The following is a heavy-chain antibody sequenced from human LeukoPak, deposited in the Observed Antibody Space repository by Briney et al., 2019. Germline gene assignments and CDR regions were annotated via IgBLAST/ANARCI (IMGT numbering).Heavy chain of an antibody. J-gene: IGHJ4*02. CDR2: IYYSGST. V-gene: IGHV4-59*12. CDR1: GGSISSYY. D-gene: IGHD3-22*01. Sequence: SETLSLACTVSGGSISSYYWSWIRQPPGKGLEWIGYIYYSGSTNYNPSLKSRVTISVDTSKNQFSLKLSSVTAADTAVYYCARDSYYYDSSGRGQLFDYWGQGTLVTVSS. CDR3: ARDSYYYDSSGRGQLFDY.